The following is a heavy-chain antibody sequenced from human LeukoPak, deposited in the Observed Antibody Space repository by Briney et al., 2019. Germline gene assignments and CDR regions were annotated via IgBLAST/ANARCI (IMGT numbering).Heavy chain of an antibody. CDR3: ARGPMGYSSSWYYFDY. Sequence: ASVKVSCKASGYTFTSYGISWVRQAPGQRLEWMGWISAYNGNTNYAQKLQGRVTMTTDTSTSTAYMELRSLRSDDTAVYYCARGPMGYSSSWYYFDYWGQGTLVTVSS. V-gene: IGHV1-18*04. CDR2: ISAYNGNT. D-gene: IGHD6-13*01. J-gene: IGHJ4*02. CDR1: GYTFTSYG.